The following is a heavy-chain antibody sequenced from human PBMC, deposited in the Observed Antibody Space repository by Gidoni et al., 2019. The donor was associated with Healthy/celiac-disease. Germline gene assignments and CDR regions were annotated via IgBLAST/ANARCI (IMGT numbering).Heavy chain of an antibody. D-gene: IGHD2-15*01. CDR2: ISSSSSTI. Sequence: EVQLVESGGGLVQPGGSLRLSCAASGFTFSSYSMNWVRQAPGKGLEWVSYISSSSSTIYYADSVKGRFTISRDNAKNSLYLQMNSLRAEDTAVYYCARGGCSGGSCYSPYYFDYWGQGTLVTVSS. CDR3: ARGGCSGGSCYSPYYFDY. J-gene: IGHJ4*02. CDR1: GFTFSSYS. V-gene: IGHV3-48*01.